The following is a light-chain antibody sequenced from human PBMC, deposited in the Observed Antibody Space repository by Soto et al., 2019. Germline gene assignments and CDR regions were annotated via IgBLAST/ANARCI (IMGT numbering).Light chain of an antibody. CDR1: SSDVGSYNY. V-gene: IGLV2-8*01. CDR2: EVN. Sequence: QSALTQPPSASGSPGQSVAISCTGTSSDVGSYNYVSWYQQHPGKAPKLMIYEVNKRPSGVPDRFSGSKSGNTASLTVSGLKADDEADYYCSSYAGSSNVFGTGTKLTVL. J-gene: IGLJ1*01. CDR3: SSYAGSSNV.